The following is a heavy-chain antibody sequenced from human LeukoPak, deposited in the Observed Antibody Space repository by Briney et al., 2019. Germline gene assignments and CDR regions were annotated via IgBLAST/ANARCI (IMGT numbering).Heavy chain of an antibody. Sequence: SETLSLTYAVYGGSFSGYYWSWIRQPPGKGLEWIGEINHSGSTNYNPSLKSRVTISVDTSKNQFSLKLSSVTAADTAVYYCARGRGVSSGWYGRGDYWGQGTLVTVSS. CDR1: GGSFSGYY. CDR2: INHSGST. CDR3: ARGRGVSSGWYGRGDY. V-gene: IGHV4-34*01. J-gene: IGHJ4*02. D-gene: IGHD6-19*01.